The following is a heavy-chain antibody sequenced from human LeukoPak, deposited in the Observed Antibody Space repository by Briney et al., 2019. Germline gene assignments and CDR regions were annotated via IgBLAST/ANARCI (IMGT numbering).Heavy chain of an antibody. CDR2: IIPIFGTA. D-gene: IGHD3-22*01. V-gene: IGHV1-69*06. J-gene: IGHJ4*02. CDR3: AKAVVPVISQHYFDY. Sequence: SVKVSCKASGGTFSSYAISWVRQAPGQGLEWMGGIIPIFGTANYAQKFQGRVTITADKSTSTAYMELSSLRSEDTAVYYCAKAVVPVISQHYFDYWGQGTLVTVSS. CDR1: GGTFSSYA.